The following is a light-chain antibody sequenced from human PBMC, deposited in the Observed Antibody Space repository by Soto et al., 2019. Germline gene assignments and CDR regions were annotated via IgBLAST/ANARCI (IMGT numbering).Light chain of an antibody. CDR2: AVN. Sequence: QSVLTQPPSVSGAPGQAVAISCTGTSSDVGSYNRVAWYQQPPGTAPKLMISAVNNRPSGVPDRFSGSKSGNTASLTISGLQAEDEADYYCSSYTSSNTYVFGTGTKVTVL. CDR1: SSDVGSYNR. CDR3: SSYTSSNTYV. J-gene: IGLJ1*01. V-gene: IGLV2-18*02.